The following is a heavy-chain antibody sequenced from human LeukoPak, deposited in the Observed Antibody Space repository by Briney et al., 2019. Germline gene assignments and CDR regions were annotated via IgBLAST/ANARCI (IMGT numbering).Heavy chain of an antibody. D-gene: IGHD3-3*01. V-gene: IGHV4-59*08. Sequence: SETLSLSCTVSGVSISSYYWSWIRQPPGKGLEWIGYIYYSGSTNYNPSLKSRVTISVDTSKNQFSLKLSSVTAADTAVYYCARLVFGADYFDYWGQGTLVTVSS. CDR2: IYYSGST. CDR3: ARLVFGADYFDY. J-gene: IGHJ4*02. CDR1: GVSISSYY.